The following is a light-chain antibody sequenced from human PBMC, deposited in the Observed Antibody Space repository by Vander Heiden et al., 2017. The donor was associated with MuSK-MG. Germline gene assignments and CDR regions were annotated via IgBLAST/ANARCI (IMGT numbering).Light chain of an antibody. CDR3: QRGDSAPYT. CDR2: AAS. CDR1: QSIASY. J-gene: IGKJ2*01. V-gene: IGKV1-39*01. Sequence: DIQMTQSPSSLSASVGDRVTITCRASQSIASYLNWYQQKPGKAPKLLIYAASSFQSGVPSRFSGSGSGTDFTLTISSLHPEDFATYYCQRGDSAPYTFGQGTRLEIK.